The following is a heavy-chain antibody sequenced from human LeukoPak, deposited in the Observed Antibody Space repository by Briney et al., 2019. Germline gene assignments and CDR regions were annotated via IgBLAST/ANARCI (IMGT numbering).Heavy chain of an antibody. CDR2: MNPNNGNT. CDR3: ARDPREWGFDY. D-gene: IGHD7-27*01. CDR1: GYTFTTYD. J-gene: IGHJ4*02. Sequence: GASVEVYCKASGYTFTTYDINWVRRATGQGLEWMGWMNPNNGNTGYAQKFQDRVTMTRDTSISTAYMELSSLKSEDTAVYYCARDPREWGFDYWGQGTLVTVSS. V-gene: IGHV1-8*01.